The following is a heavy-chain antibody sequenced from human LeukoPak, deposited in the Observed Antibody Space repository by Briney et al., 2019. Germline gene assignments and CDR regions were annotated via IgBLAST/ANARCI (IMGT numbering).Heavy chain of an antibody. Sequence: PGGSLRLSCAASGFTFSSYAMSWVRQAPGKGLEWVSAISGSGGSTYYADSVKGRFTISRDNSKNTLYLQMNSLRAKDTAVYYCAKDLYSGSYGNWFDPWGQGTLVTVSS. CDR3: AKDLYSGSYGNWFDP. J-gene: IGHJ5*02. V-gene: IGHV3-23*01. D-gene: IGHD1-26*01. CDR2: ISGSGGST. CDR1: GFTFSSYA.